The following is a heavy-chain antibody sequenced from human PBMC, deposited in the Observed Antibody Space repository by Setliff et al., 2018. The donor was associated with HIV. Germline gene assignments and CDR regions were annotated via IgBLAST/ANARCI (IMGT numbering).Heavy chain of an antibody. CDR2: IWYDGSNK. D-gene: IGHD6-6*01. J-gene: IGHJ6*02. V-gene: IGHV3-33*08. CDR3: TRELNGHTSSHYYFGLDV. CDR1: GFTFSSYG. Sequence: LRLSCAASGFTFSSYGMHWVRQAPGKGLEWVAVIWYDGSNKYYADSVKGRFTISRDNSKNTLYLQMNSLRVEDTAMYYCTRELNGHTSSHYYFGLDVWGQGTTVTVSS.